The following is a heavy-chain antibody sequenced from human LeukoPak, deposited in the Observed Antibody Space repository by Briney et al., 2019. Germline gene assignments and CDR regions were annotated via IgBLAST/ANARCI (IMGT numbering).Heavy chain of an antibody. D-gene: IGHD2-15*01. Sequence: SETLSLTCTVSGGSISSTSYYWGWIRQPPGKWLEWIGLIYYSGSTYYNPSLKSQVTISVDTYKNQFTLKLSSVTAADTAVYYCARQRRRERSGLDYWGQGTLVTVSS. CDR1: GGSISSTSYY. V-gene: IGHV4-39*01. CDR3: ARQRRRERSGLDY. CDR2: IYYSGST. J-gene: IGHJ4*02.